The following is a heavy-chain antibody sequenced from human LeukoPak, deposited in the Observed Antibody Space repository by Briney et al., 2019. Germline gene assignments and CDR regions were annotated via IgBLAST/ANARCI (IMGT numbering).Heavy chain of an antibody. Sequence: PGGSLRLSCATSGFSFSSYAMSWVRQAPGKGLEWVSAMSSSDDGRYYAASVRGRFTISRDTSRSTLYLQMNSLRAEDTAVYYCASSNSFYYFDYWGQGTLVTVSS. CDR1: GFSFSSYA. J-gene: IGHJ4*02. CDR2: MSSSDDGR. CDR3: ASSNSFYYFDY. D-gene: IGHD1-7*01. V-gene: IGHV3-23*01.